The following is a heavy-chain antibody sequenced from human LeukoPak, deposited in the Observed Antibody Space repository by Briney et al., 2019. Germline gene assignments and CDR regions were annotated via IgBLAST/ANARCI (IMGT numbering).Heavy chain of an antibody. CDR2: INHSGST. CDR1: GGSFSGYY. CDR3: ARGSPRSVRYFDWQIFDY. Sequence: SETLSLTCAVYGGSFSGYYWSWIRQPPGKGLEWIGEINHSGSTNYNPSLKSRVTISVDTSKNQFSLKLSSVTAADTAVYYCARGSPRSVRYFDWQIFDYWGQGTLVTVSS. J-gene: IGHJ4*02. V-gene: IGHV4-34*01. D-gene: IGHD3-9*01.